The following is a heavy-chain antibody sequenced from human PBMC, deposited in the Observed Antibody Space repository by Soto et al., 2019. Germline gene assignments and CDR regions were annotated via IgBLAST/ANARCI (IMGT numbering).Heavy chain of an antibody. V-gene: IGHV3-23*01. CDR2: ISGSGAIT. CDR1: GFTFSSYA. Sequence: GGSLRLSCAASGFTFSSYAMSWVRQAPGKGLEWVSAISGSGAITYYADSVKGRFTISRDNSQNTLYLQMNSLRAEDTAVYYCAKDSYPAYGSGNVFDYWGQGTLVTVSS. J-gene: IGHJ4*02. CDR3: AKDSYPAYGSGNVFDY. D-gene: IGHD3-10*01.